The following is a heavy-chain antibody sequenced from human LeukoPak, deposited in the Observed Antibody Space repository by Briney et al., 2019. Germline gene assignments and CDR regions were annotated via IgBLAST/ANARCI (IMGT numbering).Heavy chain of an antibody. CDR1: GYSISSGYY. J-gene: IGHJ4*02. CDR2: IYHSGYT. D-gene: IGHD3-16*01. Sequence: SETLSLTCTVSGYSISSGYYWAWIRQAPGQGLEWIGSIYHSGYTHYNPSLKGRVTISVDTSKNDFSLKLSSVAAADTAIYYCARDMNPTHYFDYWGQGTLVTVSS. CDR3: ARDMNPTHYFDY. V-gene: IGHV4-38-2*02.